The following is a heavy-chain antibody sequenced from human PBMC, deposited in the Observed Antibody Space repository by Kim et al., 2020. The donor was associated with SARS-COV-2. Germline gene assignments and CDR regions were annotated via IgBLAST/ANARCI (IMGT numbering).Heavy chain of an antibody. V-gene: IGHV3-7*03. CDR2: IKPDGSEQ. Sequence: GGSLRLSCATSGQTFSNFWMSWVRQAPGKGLEWLANIKPDGSEQYYVDSVKGRFTISRDNTKNSLFLQMNGLRVEDTAIYYCVRAPSRPGRYLPYWGRGT. D-gene: IGHD2-15*01. J-gene: IGHJ4*02. CDR3: VRAPSRPGRYLPY. CDR1: GQTFSNFW.